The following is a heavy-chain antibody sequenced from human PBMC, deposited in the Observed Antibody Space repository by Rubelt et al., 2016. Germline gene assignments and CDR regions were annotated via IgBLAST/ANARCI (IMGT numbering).Heavy chain of an antibody. CDR2: IYPGDSDT. Sequence: EVQLVQSGPEVKKPGESLKISCKGSGYSFTTYWIGWVRQMPGKGLEWMGSIYPGDSDTRYSPSFQGKVTISADRSISNAYLQWSSLTASDTAMYYCARLERFFGPFDPWGQGSLVTVSS. CDR3: ARLERFFGPFDP. CDR1: GYSFTTYW. V-gene: IGHV5-51*01. D-gene: IGHD1-1*01. J-gene: IGHJ5*02.